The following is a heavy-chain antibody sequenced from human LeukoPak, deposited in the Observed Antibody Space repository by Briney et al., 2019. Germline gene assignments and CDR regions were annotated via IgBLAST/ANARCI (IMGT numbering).Heavy chain of an antibody. Sequence: PSETLSLTCTVSGGSITSGSYYWGWIRQPPGKGLEWIGSIYHSGSTYYNPYLKSRVTISVDTSKNHFSLELSSVTAADTAVYYCASLQPAAEDYWGQGTLVTVSS. CDR1: GGSITSGSYY. CDR2: IYHSGST. D-gene: IGHD6-13*01. CDR3: ASLQPAAEDY. V-gene: IGHV4-39*02. J-gene: IGHJ4*02.